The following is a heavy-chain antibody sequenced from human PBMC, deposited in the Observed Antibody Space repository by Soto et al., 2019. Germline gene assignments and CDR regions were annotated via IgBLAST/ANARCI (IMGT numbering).Heavy chain of an antibody. Sequence: QVQLQESGPGLVKPSGTLSLTCAVSGGSISSSNWWSWVRQPPGKGLEWIGEIYHSGSTNYNPSLKSRGTISVDKSKTQFSLQMSSVTAADAAVYYCARVVGGYYDGMDVWGQGTTVTVSS. J-gene: IGHJ6*02. CDR3: ARVVGGYYDGMDV. D-gene: IGHD2-2*01. CDR2: IYHSGST. V-gene: IGHV4-4*02. CDR1: GGSISSSNW.